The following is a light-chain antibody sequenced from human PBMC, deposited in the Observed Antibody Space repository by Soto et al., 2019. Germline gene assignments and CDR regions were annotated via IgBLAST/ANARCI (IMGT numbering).Light chain of an antibody. CDR3: HQHNNWWT. Sequence: DIQMTQSPSSLSASVGDRVTITCRASQSISSYLNWYQQKPGKAPKLLIYAASSLQSGVPSRFSGSGSGTEFTLTITSLQSEDFGVYYCHQHNNWWTFGQGTKVDIK. CDR1: QSISSY. J-gene: IGKJ1*01. V-gene: IGKV1-39*01. CDR2: AAS.